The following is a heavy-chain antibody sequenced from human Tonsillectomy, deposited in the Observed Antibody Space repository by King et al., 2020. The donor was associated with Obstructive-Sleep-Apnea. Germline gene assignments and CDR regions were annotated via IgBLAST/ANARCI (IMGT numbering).Heavy chain of an antibody. J-gene: IGHJ4*02. D-gene: IGHD3-10*01. Sequence: QLQESGPGLVKPSGTLSLTCAVSGGSISSSNWWSWVRQPPGKGLEWIGEIYHSGSTNYNPSLKSRVTISVDKSKNQFSLKLSSVTAADTAVYYCARDTGYYGSGSYYNLSDYWGQGPLVTVSS. CDR2: IYHSGST. CDR3: ARDTGYYGSGSYYNLSDY. V-gene: IGHV4-4*02. CDR1: GGSISSSNW.